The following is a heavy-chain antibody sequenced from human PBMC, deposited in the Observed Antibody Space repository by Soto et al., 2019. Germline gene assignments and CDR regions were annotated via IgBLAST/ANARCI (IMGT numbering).Heavy chain of an antibody. CDR2: IFYSGTT. D-gene: IGHD5-18*01. CDR1: GDSISSYY. V-gene: IGHV4-59*01. Sequence: SETLSLTCTVSGDSISSYYWTWIRQPPGKGLEWIGNIFYSGTTIYNPSLKSRATISVDTSKDQFSLKLSSVTAADTAVYYCARGRIQLWYPFDYWGQGTLVTVSS. CDR3: ARGRIQLWYPFDY. J-gene: IGHJ4*02.